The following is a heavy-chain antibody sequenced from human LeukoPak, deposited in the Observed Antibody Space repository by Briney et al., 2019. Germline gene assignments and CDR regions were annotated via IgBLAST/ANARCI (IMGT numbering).Heavy chain of an antibody. J-gene: IGHJ4*02. V-gene: IGHV3-21*01. CDR2: ISSGSTYI. CDR1: GFTFSDYS. D-gene: IGHD3-10*01. CDR3: ARDLPAKTYYYGSGGDY. Sequence: GGSLRLSCAASGFTFSDYSINWVRQAPGKGLEWVSTISSGSTYIYYADSVKGRFTISRDNAKNSLYLQMNSLRDEDTAVYYCARDLPAKTYYYGSGGDYWGQGTLVTVSS.